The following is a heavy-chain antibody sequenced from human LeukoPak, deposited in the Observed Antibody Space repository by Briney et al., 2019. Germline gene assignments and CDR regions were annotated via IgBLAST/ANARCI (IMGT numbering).Heavy chain of an antibody. J-gene: IGHJ3*02. CDR3: AARGDCSSTSCSGGDAFDI. CDR2: IKQDGSAK. CDR1: GFTFSNYW. Sequence: PGGSLRLSCAASGFTFSNYWISWVRQAPGKGLEWVANIKQDGSAKYYVDSVKGRFTISRDNAKNSLYLQMNSLRAEDTAVYYCAARGDCSSTSCSGGDAFDIWGQGTMVTVSS. D-gene: IGHD2-2*01. V-gene: IGHV3-7*03.